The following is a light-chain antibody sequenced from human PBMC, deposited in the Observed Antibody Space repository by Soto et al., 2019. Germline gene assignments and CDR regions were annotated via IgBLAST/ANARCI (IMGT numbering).Light chain of an antibody. CDR2: DAS. Sequence: ELVLTQSPATLSLSPGEGATLSCRASQSVSSYLAWYQQKPGQAPRLLIYDASNRATGIPARFSGSGSGTDFTLTISSLEPEDFAVYYCQQRSNWLTFGGGTKVDIK. CDR1: QSVSSY. V-gene: IGKV3-11*01. CDR3: QQRSNWLT. J-gene: IGKJ4*01.